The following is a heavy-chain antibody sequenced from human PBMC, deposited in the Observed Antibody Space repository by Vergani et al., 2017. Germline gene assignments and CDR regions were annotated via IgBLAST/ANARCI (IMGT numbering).Heavy chain of an antibody. Sequence: EVQLLESGGGLVQPGRSLRVSCAASGFTFDDYAMHWVRQAPGKGLEWVSGMTWNSGSIGYADSVRGRFTISRDNAKNSLYLQMNSLRAEDTALYYCAKGVDSDSSGYYQEFDYWGQGTLVTVSS. CDR2: MTWNSGSI. D-gene: IGHD3-22*01. V-gene: IGHV3-9*01. CDR3: AKGVDSDSSGYYQEFDY. CDR1: GFTFDDYA. J-gene: IGHJ4*02.